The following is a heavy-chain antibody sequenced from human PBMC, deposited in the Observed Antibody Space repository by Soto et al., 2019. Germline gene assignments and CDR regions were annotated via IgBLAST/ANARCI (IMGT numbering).Heavy chain of an antibody. J-gene: IGHJ4*02. CDR3: ARESEDLTSNFAY. CDR2: ISSPTNYI. V-gene: IGHV3-21*01. CDR1: GFTFSRYS. Sequence: GGSLRLSCAASGFTFSRYSMNWVRQAPGKGLEWVSSISSPTNYIYYADSMKGRFTVSRDNAKNSVYLDMNSLSAEDTAVYYCARESEDLTSNFAYWLQGTLVTVSS.